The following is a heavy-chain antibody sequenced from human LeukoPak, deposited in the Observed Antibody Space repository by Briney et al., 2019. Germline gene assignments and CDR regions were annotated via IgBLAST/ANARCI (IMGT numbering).Heavy chain of an antibody. CDR1: GFTFSSYG. J-gene: IGHJ3*02. CDR3: AKRENYYDSSGYHYVGAFDT. Sequence: GGSLRLSCAASGFTFSSYGMHWVRQAPGKGLEWVSAISGGGGSTYYADSVRGRFTISRDNSKNTVYLQMNSLRAEDTAVYYCAKRENYYDSSGYHYVGAFDTWGQGTMVTVSS. CDR2: ISGGGGST. V-gene: IGHV3-23*01. D-gene: IGHD3-22*01.